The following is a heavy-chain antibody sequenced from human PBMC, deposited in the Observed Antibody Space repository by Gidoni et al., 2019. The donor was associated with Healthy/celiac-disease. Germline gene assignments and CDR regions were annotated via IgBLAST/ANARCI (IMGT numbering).Heavy chain of an antibody. CDR1: GGSISSSSYY. Sequence: QLQLQESGPGLVKPSETLSLTCTVSGGSISSSSYYWGWIRQPPGKGVEWIGSIYYSGSTYYNPSLKSRVTISVDTSKNQFSLKLSSVTAADTAVYYCVTVALYNWFDPWGQGTLVTVSS. CDR3: VTVALYNWFDP. CDR2: IYYSGST. D-gene: IGHD4-17*01. J-gene: IGHJ5*02. V-gene: IGHV4-39*01.